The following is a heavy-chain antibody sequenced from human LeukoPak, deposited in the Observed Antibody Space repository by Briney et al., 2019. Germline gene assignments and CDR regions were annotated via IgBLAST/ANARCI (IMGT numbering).Heavy chain of an antibody. CDR2: INHSGST. D-gene: IGHD2-2*01. Sequence: SETLSLTCAVYGGSFSGYYWSWIRQPPGKGLEWIGEINHSGSTNYNPSLKSRVTISVDTSNKQFSLKLSSVTAADTAVYYCARASIDCSSTSCLLFDYWGQGTLVTVSS. J-gene: IGHJ4*02. CDR1: GGSFSGYY. CDR3: ARASIDCSSTSCLLFDY. V-gene: IGHV4-34*01.